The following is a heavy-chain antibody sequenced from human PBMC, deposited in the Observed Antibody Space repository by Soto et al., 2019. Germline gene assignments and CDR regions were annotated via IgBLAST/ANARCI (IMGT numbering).Heavy chain of an antibody. D-gene: IGHD2-15*01. CDR2: INTYNGNT. J-gene: IGHJ3*01. CDR3: ARDLLGSFDV. CDR1: GYTFTSYG. V-gene: IGHV1-18*01. Sequence: QVQLVQSGAVVKKPGASVKVSCKASGYTFTSYGIGWARQAPGQGLEWRGWINTYNGNTNPAQRLQGRVIMTADTSTRTGYMELRSLRSDDTAIYYCARDLLGSFDVWGQGTMVTISS.